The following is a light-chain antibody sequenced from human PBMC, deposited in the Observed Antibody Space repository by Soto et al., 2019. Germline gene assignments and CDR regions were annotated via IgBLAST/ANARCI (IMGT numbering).Light chain of an antibody. CDR2: DAT. Sequence: DIQMTQSPSTLSASVGDRVTITCRASQSISRWLAWYQQKPGKAPKVLIWDATSLQRGVPSRFSGSGSGTEFTLTISSLQPDDFATYYCQQYNGYSTRTFGQGTKVDIK. CDR3: QQYNGYSTRT. V-gene: IGKV1-5*01. J-gene: IGKJ1*01. CDR1: QSISRW.